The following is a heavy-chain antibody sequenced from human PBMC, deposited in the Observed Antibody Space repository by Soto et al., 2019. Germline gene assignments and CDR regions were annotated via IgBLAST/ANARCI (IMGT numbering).Heavy chain of an antibody. CDR1: EFTFGDYW. CDR3: ARVRTVNYYGMDV. V-gene: IGHV3-7*05. CDR2: IKQDGSEI. J-gene: IGHJ6*02. Sequence: EVQLVESGGVLVQPGGSLRLSCEASEFTFGDYWMSWVRQAPGKVLEWVTNIKQDGSEIYYVDSVKGRFTISRDNARNSLFLQMNRLRAEDTAVYFCARVRTVNYYGMDVWGRGTTVTVSS.